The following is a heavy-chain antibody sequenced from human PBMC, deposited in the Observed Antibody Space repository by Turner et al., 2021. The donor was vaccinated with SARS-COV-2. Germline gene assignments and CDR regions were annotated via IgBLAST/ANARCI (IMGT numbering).Heavy chain of an antibody. V-gene: IGHV3-30*18. CDR1: GFTFSSYG. D-gene: IGHD6-19*01. CDR3: AKAETYSSGWSGGRSYYYYYMDV. J-gene: IGHJ6*03. CDR2: ITDDGSNK. Sequence: VQLVESGGGVVQPARSLRPSCAASGFTFSSYGRHWVRQAPGKGLEWVAVITDDGSNKYYADSVKGRFTISRDNSKNTLYLQMNSLRAEDTAVYYCAKAETYSSGWSGGRSYYYYYMDVWGKGTTVTVSS.